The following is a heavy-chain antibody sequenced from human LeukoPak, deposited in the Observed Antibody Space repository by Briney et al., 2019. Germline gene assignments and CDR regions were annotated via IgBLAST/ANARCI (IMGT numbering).Heavy chain of an antibody. CDR2: INEDGSET. Sequence: PGGSLRLSCIASGFTFSTYWMSWVRQAPGGGLEWVANINEDGSETYYVDSVKGRFTISRDNAKISLYLQMNSLRAEDTAVYYCASQFWWAAVAGTTLDYWGQGTLVTVSS. CDR3: ASQFWWAAVAGTTLDY. V-gene: IGHV3-7*05. J-gene: IGHJ4*02. CDR1: GFTFSTYW. D-gene: IGHD6-19*01.